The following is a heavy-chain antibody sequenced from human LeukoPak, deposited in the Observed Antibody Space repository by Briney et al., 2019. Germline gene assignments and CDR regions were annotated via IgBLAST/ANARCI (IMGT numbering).Heavy chain of an antibody. V-gene: IGHV4-59*08. J-gene: IGHJ4*02. CDR1: GGSISSYY. D-gene: IGHD6-13*01. Sequence: KPSETLSLTCTVSGGSISSYYWSWIRQPPGKGLEWIGYIYYSGSTNYNPSLKSRVTISVDTSKNQFSLKLSSVTAADTVVYYCARLSSRIRIEDYWGQGTLVTVSS. CDR2: IYYSGST. CDR3: ARLSSRIRIEDY.